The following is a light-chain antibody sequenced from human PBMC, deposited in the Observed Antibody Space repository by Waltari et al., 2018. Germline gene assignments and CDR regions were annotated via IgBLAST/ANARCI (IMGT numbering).Light chain of an antibody. J-gene: IGKJ3*01. CDR1: QSLSSY. CDR2: AAS. CDR3: QQSYSTPWT. Sequence: DIQITQSPSSLSASVGDRVTITCRASQSLSSYLNWYQQKPAKAPKLLIYAASSLQSGVPSRFSGSGSGTDFTLTISSLRPEDFATYYCQQSYSTPWTFGPGTKVDIK. V-gene: IGKV1-39*01.